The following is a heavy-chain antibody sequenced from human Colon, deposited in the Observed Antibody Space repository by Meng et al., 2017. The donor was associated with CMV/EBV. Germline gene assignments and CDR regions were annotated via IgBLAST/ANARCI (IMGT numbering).Heavy chain of an antibody. D-gene: IGHD2-8*01. J-gene: IGHJ5*02. CDR2: INSNGRGS. Sequence: GESLKIPCTAPGFSLMTYTMIWVRQAPGKGLEWVTSINSNGRGSFYADSVKGRFTVSRDNAKKSVYLEMNSLRGDDTAVYYCATAGGYSNNVYGVDPWGQGTLVTVSS. CDR1: GFSLMTYT. CDR3: ATAGGYSNNVYGVDP. V-gene: IGHV3-21*01.